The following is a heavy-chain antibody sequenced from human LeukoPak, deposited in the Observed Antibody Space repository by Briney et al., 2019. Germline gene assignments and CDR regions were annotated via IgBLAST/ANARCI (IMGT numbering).Heavy chain of an antibody. CDR2: ISYDGSNK. CDR1: GFTFSSYG. D-gene: IGHD3-22*01. J-gene: IGHJ1*01. CDR3: AKEDVVVITIRYFQH. V-gene: IGHV3-30*18. Sequence: PGGSLRLSCAASGFTFSSYGMHWVRQAPPKGLQWVAVISYDGSNKYYADSVKGRFTISRDNSKNTLYLQMNSLRTEDTAIYYCAKEDVVVITIRYFQHWGQGTLVTVSS.